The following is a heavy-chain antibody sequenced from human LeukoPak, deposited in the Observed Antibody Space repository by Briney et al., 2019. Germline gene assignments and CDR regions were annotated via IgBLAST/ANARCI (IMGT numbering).Heavy chain of an antibody. Sequence: SGGSLRLSCAASGFTFSSYEMNWVRQAPGKGLEWVSYISSSGSTIYYADSVKGRFTISRDNAKNSLYLQMNSLRAEDTAVDYCARHSDYYKSDDYWGQGALVTVSS. J-gene: IGHJ4*02. V-gene: IGHV3-48*03. CDR2: ISSSGSTI. CDR3: ARHSDYYKSDDY. CDR1: GFTFSSYE. D-gene: IGHD3-22*01.